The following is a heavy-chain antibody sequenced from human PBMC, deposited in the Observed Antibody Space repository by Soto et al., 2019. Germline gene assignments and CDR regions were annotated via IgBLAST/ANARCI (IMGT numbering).Heavy chain of an antibody. CDR2: MYNSERT. Sequence: PSETLSLTCTVSGGSIGGYYWSWIRQPAGKGLEWIGRMYNSERTNYNPSLKSRVTMSMDTSKNQFSLRLTSVTAADTAVYFCAREPLAHSYFDLWGKGTLVTVSS. V-gene: IGHV4-4*07. J-gene: IGHJ4*02. CDR1: GGSIGGYY. CDR3: AREPLAHSYFDL.